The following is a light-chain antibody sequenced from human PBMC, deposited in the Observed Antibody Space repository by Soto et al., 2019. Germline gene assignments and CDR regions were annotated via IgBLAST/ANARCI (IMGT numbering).Light chain of an antibody. CDR2: EVS. V-gene: IGLV2-14*01. CDR1: SSDVGGYNY. J-gene: IGLJ3*02. Sequence: QSALTQPASVSGSPGQSITISCTGTSSDVGGYNYVSWYQQHPGKAPKLMIYEVSNRPSGVSNRFSGSKSGNTASLTISGLQAEDEYDYYCSSYTSSRVFGGGTKLTVL. CDR3: SSYTSSRV.